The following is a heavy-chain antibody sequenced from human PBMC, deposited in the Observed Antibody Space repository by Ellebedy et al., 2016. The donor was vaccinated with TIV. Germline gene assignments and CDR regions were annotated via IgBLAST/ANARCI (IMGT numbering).Heavy chain of an antibody. J-gene: IGHJ4*02. CDR1: GFTFSSYV. Sequence: GESLKISXAASGFTFSSYVMSWVRQAPGKGLEWVAVISYDGSNKYYADSVKGRFTISRDNSKNTLYLQMNSLRAEDTAVYYCANGWLRLDYWGQGTLVTVSS. CDR3: ANGWLRLDY. CDR2: ISYDGSNK. V-gene: IGHV3-30*18. D-gene: IGHD5-12*01.